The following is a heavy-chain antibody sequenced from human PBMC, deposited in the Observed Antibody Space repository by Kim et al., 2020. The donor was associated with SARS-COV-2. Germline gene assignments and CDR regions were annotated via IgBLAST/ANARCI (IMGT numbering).Heavy chain of an antibody. V-gene: IGHV4-39*01. D-gene: IGHD3-22*01. J-gene: IGHJ1*01. Sequence: SETLSLTCTVSGGSISSSFNYWVWIRQPPGQGRVWIGSVYHSGTSYDSPSLTSPITVSVDTSKNEFSLEVTSVTAADTSVYFCARLPHDICGYVDCWGQGTLVTVSS. CDR3: ARLPHDICGYVDC. CDR1: GGSISSSFNY. CDR2: VYHSGTS.